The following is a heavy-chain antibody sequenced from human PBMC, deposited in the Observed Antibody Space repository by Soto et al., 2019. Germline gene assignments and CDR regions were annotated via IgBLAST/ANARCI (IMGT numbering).Heavy chain of an antibody. CDR1: GYTFTHYY. CDR2: INPSGGST. Sequence: QVQLVQSGAEVKKPGASVKVSCKTSGYTFTHYYIHWVRQAPGQGLEWMGMINPSGGSTDYAPKFQGRVTMTTETSTTTVYMELGRLRSDDTAVSYCARPPFPGGINGVFYPCDHWGQGTLVTVSS. J-gene: IGHJ4*02. D-gene: IGHD2-8*01. V-gene: IGHV1-46*01. CDR3: ARPPFPGGINGVFYPCDH.